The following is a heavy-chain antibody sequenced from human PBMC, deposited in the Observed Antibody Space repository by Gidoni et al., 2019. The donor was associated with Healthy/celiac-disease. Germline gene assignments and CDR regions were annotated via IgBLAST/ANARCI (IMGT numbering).Heavy chain of an antibody. V-gene: IGHV3-11*06. J-gene: IGHJ3*02. D-gene: IGHD4-17*01. CDR2: ISSSSSYT. CDR1: GFTFSDYY. Sequence: QVQLVESGGGLVKPGGSLRLSCAASGFTFSDYYMSWIRQAPGKGLEWVSYISSSSSYTNYADSVKGRFTISRDNAKNSLYLQMNSLRAEDTAVYYCARLYGDYASAFDIWGQGTMVTVSS. CDR3: ARLYGDYASAFDI.